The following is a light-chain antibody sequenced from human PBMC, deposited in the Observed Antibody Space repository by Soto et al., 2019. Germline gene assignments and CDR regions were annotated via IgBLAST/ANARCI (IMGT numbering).Light chain of an antibody. CDR2: GAS. CDR3: QQYGGSPIT. J-gene: IGKJ5*01. Sequence: EIVMTQSPATLSVSPGARVPLSCRASQSVSSSYLAWYQQKPGQAPRLLIYGASSRATGIPDRFSGSGSGTDFTLTISRLEPEDFALYYCQQYGGSPITFGLGTRLEIK. V-gene: IGKV3-20*01. CDR1: QSVSSSY.